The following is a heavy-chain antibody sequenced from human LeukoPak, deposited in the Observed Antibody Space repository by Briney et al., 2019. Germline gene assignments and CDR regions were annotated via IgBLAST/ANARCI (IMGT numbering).Heavy chain of an antibody. V-gene: IGHV3-23*01. CDR2: ISGSGGST. Sequence: GGSLRLSCAASGFTFSRYYMTWVRQAPGKGLEWVSAISGSGGSTYYADSVKGRFTISRDNSKNTLYLQMNSLRAEDTAIYYCAKNGDRGAYCTGGTCYPYFYYYMDVWGKGTTVTI. J-gene: IGHJ6*03. D-gene: IGHD2-15*01. CDR1: GFTFSRYY. CDR3: AKNGDRGAYCTGGTCYPYFYYYMDV.